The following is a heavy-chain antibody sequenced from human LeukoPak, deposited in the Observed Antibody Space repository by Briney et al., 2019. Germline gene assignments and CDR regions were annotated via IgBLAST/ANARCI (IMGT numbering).Heavy chain of an antibody. CDR1: GGSISSYY. J-gene: IGHJ6*03. D-gene: IGHD3-3*01. CDR3: ARVGYDFWSGYYYYHYMDV. Sequence: PSETLSLTCTVSGGSISSYYWSWIRQPPGKGLEWIGYIYYSGSTNYNPSLKSRVTISVDTSKNQFSLKLSSVTAADTAVYYCARVGYDFWSGYYYYHYMDVWGKGTTVTVSS. CDR2: IYYSGST. V-gene: IGHV4-59*01.